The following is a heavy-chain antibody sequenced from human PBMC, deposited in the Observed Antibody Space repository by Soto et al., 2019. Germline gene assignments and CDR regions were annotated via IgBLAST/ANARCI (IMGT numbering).Heavy chain of an antibody. Sequence: PGGSLRLSCAASGFTFSSYDMHWVRQATGKGLEWVSAIGTAGDTYYPGSVKGRFTISRENAKNSLYLQMNSLRAEDTAVYYCARDAGYAFYYGMDVWGQGTTVTVS. D-gene: IGHD2-2*01. V-gene: IGHV3-13*01. CDR2: IGTAGDT. J-gene: IGHJ6*02. CDR3: ARDAGYAFYYGMDV. CDR1: GFTFSSYD.